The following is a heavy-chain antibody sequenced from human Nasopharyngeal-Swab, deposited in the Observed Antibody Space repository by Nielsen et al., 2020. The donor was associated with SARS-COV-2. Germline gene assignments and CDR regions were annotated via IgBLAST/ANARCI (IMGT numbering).Heavy chain of an antibody. CDR3: ARAIGALAAY. CDR2: IRQDGGEI. D-gene: IGHD2-15*01. Sequence: WIRQPPGKGLEWVANIRQDGGEIYYVDSVKGRFTISRDNAKNSLYLQMNSLRAEDTAVYYCARAIGALAAYWGQGTLVTVPQ. V-gene: IGHV3-7*04. J-gene: IGHJ4*02.